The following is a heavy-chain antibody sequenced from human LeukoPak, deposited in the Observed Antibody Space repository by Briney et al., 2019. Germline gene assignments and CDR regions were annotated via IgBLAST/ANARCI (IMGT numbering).Heavy chain of an antibody. CDR1: GGTFSIYA. V-gene: IGHV1-69*01. CDR3: ARVDVRYYDSSGYYLY. D-gene: IGHD3-22*01. Sequence: SVKVSCMASGGTFSIYAISWVRQAPGQGLEWMGGIIPIFGTANYAQKFQGRVTITADESTSTAYMELSSLRSEDTAVYYCARVDVRYYDSSGYYLYWGQGTLVTVSS. J-gene: IGHJ4*02. CDR2: IIPIFGTA.